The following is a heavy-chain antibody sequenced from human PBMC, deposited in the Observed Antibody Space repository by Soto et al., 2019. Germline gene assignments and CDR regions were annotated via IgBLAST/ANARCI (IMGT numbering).Heavy chain of an antibody. CDR1: GYSFTGYW. CDR2: IDPSDSYT. J-gene: IGHJ6*02. Sequence: GASLTISCKGSGYSFTGYWISWVRQMPGKGLEWMGRIDPSDSYTNYSPSFQGHVTISADKSISTAYLQWSSLKASDTAMYYCARQHVGEQLVRGGMDVWGQGTTVT. D-gene: IGHD6-6*01. CDR3: ARQHVGEQLVRGGMDV. V-gene: IGHV5-10-1*01.